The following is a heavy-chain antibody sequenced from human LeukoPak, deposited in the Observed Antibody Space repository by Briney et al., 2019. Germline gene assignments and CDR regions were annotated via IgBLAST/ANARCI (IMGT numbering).Heavy chain of an antibody. V-gene: IGHV7-4-1*02. D-gene: IGHD5-12*01. CDR2: INTNTGNP. CDR3: ARDRVGLRWWFDP. Sequence: ASVKVSCKASGYTFTGYYMHWVQQAPGQGLEWMGWINTNTGNPTYAQGFTGRFVFSLDTSVSTAYLQISSLKAEDTAVYYCARDRVGLRWWFDPWGQGTLVTVSS. CDR1: GYTFTGYY. J-gene: IGHJ5*02.